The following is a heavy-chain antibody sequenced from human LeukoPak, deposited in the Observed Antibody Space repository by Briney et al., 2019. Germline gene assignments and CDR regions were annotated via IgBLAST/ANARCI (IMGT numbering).Heavy chain of an antibody. J-gene: IGHJ3*02. CDR2: ISSSGSTI. Sequence: PGGSLRLSCAASGFTFSSYEMNWVRQAPGKGLEWVSYISSSGSTIYYADSVKGRFTISRDNAKNSLYLQMNSLRAEDTAVYYCARGGYYYDSSGSIDAFDIWGQGTMVTVSS. V-gene: IGHV3-48*03. D-gene: IGHD3-22*01. CDR1: GFTFSSYE. CDR3: ARGGYYYDSSGSIDAFDI.